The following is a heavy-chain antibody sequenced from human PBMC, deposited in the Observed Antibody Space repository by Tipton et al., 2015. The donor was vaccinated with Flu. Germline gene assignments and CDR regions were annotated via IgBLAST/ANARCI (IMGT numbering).Heavy chain of an antibody. CDR2: IYHTGST. D-gene: IGHD3-16*01. CDR3: ARTKTAFYDSADYLDY. J-gene: IGHJ4*02. CDR1: GGSFSVYY. Sequence: GLVKPSETLSLACAVIGGSFSVYYWSWIRQSPGKGLEWIGEIYHTGSTDYNPSLKSRVTMSIDTSKSQFSLSLNSVTAADTAVYYCARTKTAFYDSADYLDYWGPGPPVTVSS. V-gene: IGHV4-34*01.